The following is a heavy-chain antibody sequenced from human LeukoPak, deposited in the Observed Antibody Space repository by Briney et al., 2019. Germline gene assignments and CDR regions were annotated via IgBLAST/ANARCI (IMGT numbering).Heavy chain of an antibody. J-gene: IGHJ4*02. CDR2: INTSTGNP. CDR3: DY. D-gene: IGHD5-18*01. CDR1: GYTFTSYA. V-gene: IGHV7-4-1*01. Sequence: ASVKVSCKASGYTFTSYAMNWVRQAPGQGLEWMGWINTSTGNPTYAQGFTGRFVFSSDTSVSTAYYCARGFNYGYALLVYFDYWGQGTLVTVSS.